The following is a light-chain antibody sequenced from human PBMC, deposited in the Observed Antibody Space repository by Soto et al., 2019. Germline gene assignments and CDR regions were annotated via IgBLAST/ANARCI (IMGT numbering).Light chain of an antibody. V-gene: IGKV3-11*01. CDR3: QQRGDWPPLT. J-gene: IGKJ4*01. CDR2: DAS. Sequence: EIVLTQSPATLSLSPGERATLSCRASQSVSSYIAWYQQKPGQAPRLLIYDASNRATGVPVRFSGSGSGTDFARTISSLEPEDFAVYYCQQRGDWPPLTFVGGTKVEIK. CDR1: QSVSSY.